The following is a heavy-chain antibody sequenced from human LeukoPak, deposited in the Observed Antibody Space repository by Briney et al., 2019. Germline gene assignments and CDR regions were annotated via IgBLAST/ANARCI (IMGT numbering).Heavy chain of an antibody. Sequence: SETLSLTCAVYGASLSGYYWAWIRQPPGKGLEWIGTMSNSGSTYYNPSLKSRVTISGDTSKNQFSLKLSSVTAADTAVFYCARRSQTAAGRGIDYWGQGTLVTVSS. D-gene: IGHD6-13*01. CDR1: GASLSGYY. J-gene: IGHJ4*02. CDR3: ARRSQTAAGRGIDY. V-gene: IGHV4-34*01. CDR2: MSNSGST.